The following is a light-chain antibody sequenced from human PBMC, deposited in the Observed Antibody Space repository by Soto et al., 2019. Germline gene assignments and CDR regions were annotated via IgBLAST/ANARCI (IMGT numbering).Light chain of an antibody. V-gene: IGKV3-20*01. CDR1: QSVSSSY. Sequence: EIVLTQSPGTLSLSPGERATLSCRASQSVSSSYLAWYQQKPGQAPRLLIYGASSRATGIPEMFSGSGSETDFTLTISRLEPEDFAVYYCQQYGSSSWTFGQGTKVEIK. J-gene: IGKJ1*01. CDR3: QQYGSSSWT. CDR2: GAS.